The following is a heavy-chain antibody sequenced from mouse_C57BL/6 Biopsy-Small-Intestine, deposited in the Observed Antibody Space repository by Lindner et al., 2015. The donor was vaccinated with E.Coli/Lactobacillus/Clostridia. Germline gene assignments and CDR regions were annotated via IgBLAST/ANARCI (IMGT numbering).Heavy chain of an antibody. J-gene: IGHJ1*03. D-gene: IGHD1-1*02. Sequence: VQLQESGGDLVKPGGSLKLSCAASGFTFSSYGMSWVRQTPDKRLEWVATISSGGSYTYYPDSVKGRFTISRDNAKNTLYLQMSSLKSEDTAMYYCARPPLYGVAEYFDVWGTGTTVTVSS. CDR2: ISSGGSYT. CDR3: ARPPLYGVAEYFDV. CDR1: GFTFSSYG. V-gene: IGHV5-6*01.